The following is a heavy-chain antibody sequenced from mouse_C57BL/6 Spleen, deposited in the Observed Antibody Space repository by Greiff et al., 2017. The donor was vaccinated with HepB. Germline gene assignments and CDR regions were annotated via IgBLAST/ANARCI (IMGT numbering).Heavy chain of an antibody. CDR1: GFTFSDYG. Sequence: EVQRVESGGGLVKPGGSMKLSCAASGFTFSDYGMHWVRQAPEKGLEWVAYISSGSSNIYYADTVKGRFTISRDNAKNTLFLQMTSLRSEDTAVYYCAREDHYYDMDYWGQGTSVTVSS. J-gene: IGHJ4*01. CDR3: AREDHYYDMDY. CDR2: ISSGSSNI. V-gene: IGHV5-17*01.